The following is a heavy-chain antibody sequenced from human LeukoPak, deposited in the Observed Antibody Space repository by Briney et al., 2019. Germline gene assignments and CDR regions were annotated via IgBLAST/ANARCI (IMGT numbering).Heavy chain of an antibody. V-gene: IGHV3-48*04. D-gene: IGHD3-10*02. CDR2: ISDSGSTI. J-gene: IGHJ6*04. Sequence: GGSLRLSCAASGFTFSNYGMSWVRQAPGKGLEWVSIISDSGSTIYYADSVKGRFTISRDNAKNSLYLQMNSLRAEDTAVYYCAELGITMIGGVWGKGTTVTISS. CDR1: GFTFSNYG. CDR3: AELGITMIGGV.